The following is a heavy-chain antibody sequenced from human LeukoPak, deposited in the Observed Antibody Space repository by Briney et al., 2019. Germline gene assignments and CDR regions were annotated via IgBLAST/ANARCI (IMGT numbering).Heavy chain of an antibody. CDR2: INHSGST. V-gene: IGHV4-34*01. Sequence: PSETLSLTCAVYGGSFSGYYWSWIRQPPGKGLEWIGEINHSGSTNYNPSLKSRVTISVDTSKNQFSLMLSSVTAADTAVYYCASYYSSGWYYFDYWGQGTLVTVSS. CDR3: ASYYSSGWYYFDY. J-gene: IGHJ4*02. D-gene: IGHD6-19*01. CDR1: GGSFSGYY.